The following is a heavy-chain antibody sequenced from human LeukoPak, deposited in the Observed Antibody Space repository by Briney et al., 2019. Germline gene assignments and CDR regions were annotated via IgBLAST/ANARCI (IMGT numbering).Heavy chain of an antibody. J-gene: IGHJ4*02. CDR1: GYTFTGYY. CDR3: ARPPAGILTGWFDY. CDR2: INPNSGGT. V-gene: IGHV1-2*02. Sequence: ASVKVSCKASGYTFTGYYMHWVRQAPGQGLEWMGWINPNSGGTNYAQKFQGRVTMTGDTSISTAYMELSRLRSDDTAVYYCARPPAGILTGWFDYWGQGTLVTVSS. D-gene: IGHD3-9*01.